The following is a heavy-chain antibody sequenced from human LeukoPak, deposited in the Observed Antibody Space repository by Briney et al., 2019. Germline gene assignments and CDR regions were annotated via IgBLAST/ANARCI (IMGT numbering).Heavy chain of an antibody. CDR1: GFSVSSKY. J-gene: IGHJ4*02. D-gene: IGHD6-19*01. CDR2: IHSGGTT. Sequence: GGSLRLSCAASGFSVSSKYMSWVRQAPGRGLEWVSFIHSGGTTNDADSVKGRFTISRDNSRNTLYFQMNSLRADDTTVYYCARLASDNRGWYHFDYWGQGTLVTVSS. CDR3: ARLASDNRGWYHFDY. V-gene: IGHV3-53*01.